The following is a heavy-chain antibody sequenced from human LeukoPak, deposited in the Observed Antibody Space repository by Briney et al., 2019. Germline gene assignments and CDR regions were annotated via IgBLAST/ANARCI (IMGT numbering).Heavy chain of an antibody. J-gene: IGHJ3*02. CDR1: GYTFTDYY. V-gene: IGHV1-69-2*01. CDR3: ATDRSNCSGGSCYSAGAFDI. CDR2: VDPEDGET. D-gene: IGHD2-15*01. Sequence: ASVKVSCKVSGYTFTDYYMHWVQQAPGKGLEWMGLVDPEDGETIYAEKFQSRVTITADTSTDTAYMELSSLRSEDTAVYYCATDRSNCSGGSCYSAGAFDIWGQGTMVTVSS.